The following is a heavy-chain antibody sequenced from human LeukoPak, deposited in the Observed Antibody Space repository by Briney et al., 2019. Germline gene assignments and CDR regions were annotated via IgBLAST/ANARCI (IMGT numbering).Heavy chain of an antibody. CDR2: ISYDGSNK. Sequence: GGSLRLSCAASGFTFSSYAMSWVRQAPGKGLEWVAVISYDGSNKYYADSVKGRFTISRDNSKNTLYLQMNSLRAEDTAVYYCAKGGGYCSGGSCPPHFDYWGQGTLVTVSS. J-gene: IGHJ4*02. CDR3: AKGGGYCSGGSCPPHFDY. D-gene: IGHD2-15*01. CDR1: GFTFSSYA. V-gene: IGHV3-30*18.